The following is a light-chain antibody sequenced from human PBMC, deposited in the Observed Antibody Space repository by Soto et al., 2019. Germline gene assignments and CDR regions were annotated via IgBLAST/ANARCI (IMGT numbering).Light chain of an antibody. J-gene: IGLJ2*01. CDR1: SSDVGGYNY. V-gene: IGLV2-8*01. CDR2: EVS. CDR3: SSYAGSNNLL. Sequence: QSALTQPPCASGSPGQSVTISCTGTSSDVGGYNYVSWYQQHPGKAPKLMIYEVSKRPSGVPDRFSGSQSGDTASLTVSGLQAEDEADYYCSSYAGSNNLLFGGGTKLTVL.